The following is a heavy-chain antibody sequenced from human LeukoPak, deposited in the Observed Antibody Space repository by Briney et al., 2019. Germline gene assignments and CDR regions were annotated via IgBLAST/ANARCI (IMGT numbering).Heavy chain of an antibody. CDR2: ITTYNGNT. D-gene: IGHD4-17*01. J-gene: IGHJ4*02. Sequence: ASVKVSCKASGYTFTSYPISWVRQAPGQGLEWMGWITTYNGNTHYAQKLQGRVTMTTETSTSTAYMDLGGLRSDDTAVYYCARGYDYGDYVGDFDYWGQGTLVTVSS. V-gene: IGHV1-18*01. CDR3: ARGYDYGDYVGDFDY. CDR1: GYTFTSYP.